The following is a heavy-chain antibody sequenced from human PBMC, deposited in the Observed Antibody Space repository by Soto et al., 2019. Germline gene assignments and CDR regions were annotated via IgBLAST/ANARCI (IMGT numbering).Heavy chain of an antibody. CDR3: ARVGSIAAADWFDP. CDR2: ISTYNGDT. J-gene: IGHJ5*02. Sequence: QVQLVQSGAEVKKPGASVKVSCKASGYTFTSYGISWVRQAPGQGLEWMGWISTYNGDTNYAQKLQGRVTMTTDTATSTGYMELRSLRSDDTAVYYCARVGSIAAADWFDPWGQGTLVNVSS. D-gene: IGHD6-13*01. CDR1: GYTFTSYG. V-gene: IGHV1-18*01.